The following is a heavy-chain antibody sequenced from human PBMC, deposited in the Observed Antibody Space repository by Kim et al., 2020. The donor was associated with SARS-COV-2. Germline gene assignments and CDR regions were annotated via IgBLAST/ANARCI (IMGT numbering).Heavy chain of an antibody. J-gene: IGHJ4*02. V-gene: IGHV3-48*01. CDR2: SSRSRHL. Sequence: SSRSRHLYYAASGKGRFTISRDNAKNSLYLQMNSLRVEDTAVYYCAGRLDYWGQGTLVTVSS. CDR3: AGRLDY.